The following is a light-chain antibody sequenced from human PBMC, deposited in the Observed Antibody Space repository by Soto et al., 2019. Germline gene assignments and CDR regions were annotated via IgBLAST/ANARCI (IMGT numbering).Light chain of an antibody. CDR2: DTS. J-gene: IGKJ5*01. V-gene: IGKV3-11*01. CDR1: QSVSIY. CDR3: QKRSNWTPEIT. Sequence: IVLTQSPATLSFFPGERATLSCRASQSVSIYLDWYQQKPGQAPRLLIYDTSNRATGIPARFSGSGSGTGFTLTISSLEPEDFAVYYCQKRSNWTPEITSGQGRRLEIX.